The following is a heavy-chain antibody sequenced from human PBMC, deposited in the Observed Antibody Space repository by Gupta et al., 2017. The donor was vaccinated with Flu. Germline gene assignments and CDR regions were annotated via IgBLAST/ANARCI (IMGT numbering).Heavy chain of an antibody. CDR2: SSSSGGST. Sequence: EVPLLVSGGGPVQPGGSLRLSCVASGCTFDSPALGGSPQAPGKGLEWGSTSSSSGGSTDYADSVKGRFTTARDNSRDTLFLQMNSLRAEDTAVYYCAKVLWNVAGPIDPFDYWGQGTLVTVSS. CDR3: AKVLWNVAGPIDPFDY. D-gene: IGHD3-3*01. V-gene: IGHV3-23*01. CDR1: GCTFDSPA. J-gene: IGHJ4*02.